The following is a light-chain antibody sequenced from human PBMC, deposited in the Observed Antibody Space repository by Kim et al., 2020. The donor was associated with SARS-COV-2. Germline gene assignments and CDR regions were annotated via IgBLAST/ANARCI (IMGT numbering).Light chain of an antibody. J-gene: IGLJ3*02. Sequence: GQWITSSSTETSSDVGRYNLVSWYQQHPGKAPKLMIYEVSKRPSGVSNRFSGSKSGNTDSLTIYGLQAEDEADYYCCSYAGSSTWVFGGGTQLTVL. CDR1: SSDVGRYNL. CDR2: EVS. V-gene: IGLV2-23*02. CDR3: CSYAGSSTWV.